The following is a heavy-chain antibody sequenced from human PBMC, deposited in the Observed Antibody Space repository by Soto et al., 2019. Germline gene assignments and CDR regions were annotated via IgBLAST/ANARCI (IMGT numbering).Heavy chain of an antibody. CDR1: GGTLSSYA. D-gene: IGHD3-16*01. CDR3: ASYTKGGMDV. J-gene: IGHJ6*02. V-gene: IGHV1-69*13. CDR2: IIPIFGTA. Sequence: ASVKVSCKASGGTLSSYAISWVRQAPGQGLEWMGGIIPIFGTANYAQKFQGRVTITADESTSTAYMELSSLRSEDTAVYYCASYTKGGMDVWGQGTTVTVSS.